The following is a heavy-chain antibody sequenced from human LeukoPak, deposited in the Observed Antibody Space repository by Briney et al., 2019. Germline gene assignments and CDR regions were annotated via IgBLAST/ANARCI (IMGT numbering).Heavy chain of an antibody. Sequence: GRSLRLFCAASGFTFDEYAMYWVRQAPGKGLEWVSGITWNSAAIGYADSVKGRFTISRDNAKNSLYLQMNSLRAEDTALYYCAKGTGRYYYYYGMGAWGQGTAVTVSS. J-gene: IGHJ6*02. D-gene: IGHD7-27*01. V-gene: IGHV3-9*01. CDR1: GFTFDEYA. CDR3: AKGTGRYYYYYGMGA. CDR2: ITWNSAAI.